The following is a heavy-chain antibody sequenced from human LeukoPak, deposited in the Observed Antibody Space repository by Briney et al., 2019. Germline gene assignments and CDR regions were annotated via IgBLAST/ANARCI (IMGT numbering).Heavy chain of an antibody. CDR2: ISSSSSYI. Sequence: GGSLRLSCAASGFTFSSYSMNWVRQAPGKGLEWVSSISSSSSYIYYADSVKGRFTISRDNAKNSLYLQMNSLRAEDTAVYYCARALYSSPLVYQYFYMDVWGKGTTVTVSS. CDR3: ARALYSSPLVYQYFYMDV. D-gene: IGHD6-13*01. V-gene: IGHV3-21*04. J-gene: IGHJ6*03. CDR1: GFTFSSYS.